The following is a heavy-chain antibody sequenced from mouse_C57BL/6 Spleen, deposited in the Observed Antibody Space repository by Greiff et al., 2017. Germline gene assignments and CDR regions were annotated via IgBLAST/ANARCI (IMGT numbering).Heavy chain of an antibody. D-gene: IGHD3-2*02. CDR2: IYPGDGDT. J-gene: IGHJ3*01. Sequence: VQLQQSGPELVKPGASVKISCKASGYAFSSSWMNWVKQRPGKGLEWIGRIYPGDGDTNYNGKFKGKATLTADKSSSTAYMQRSSLTSEDSAVYFCARGCSGDVGFADWGQGTLVTVSA. CDR3: ARGCSGDVGFAD. CDR1: GYAFSSSW. V-gene: IGHV1-82*01.